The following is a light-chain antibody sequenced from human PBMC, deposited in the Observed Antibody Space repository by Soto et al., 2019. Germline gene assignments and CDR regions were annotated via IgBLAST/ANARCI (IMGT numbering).Light chain of an antibody. Sequence: PGEIATLSCRASQTVSITYLTWYQQKPGQAPRLLIYDASNRATGVSARFSGSGSGTEFTLIISRLEPEDFAVYFCQQYDDSPRTLGQGAKVDI. CDR3: QQYDDSPRT. V-gene: IGKV3-20*01. CDR2: DAS. CDR1: QTVSITY. J-gene: IGKJ2*01.